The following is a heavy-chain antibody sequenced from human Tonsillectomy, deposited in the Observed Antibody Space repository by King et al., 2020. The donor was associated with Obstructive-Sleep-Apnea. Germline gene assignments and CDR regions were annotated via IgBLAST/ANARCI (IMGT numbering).Heavy chain of an antibody. CDR3: ARVVLGAFDI. Sequence: DVQLVESGGGLVQPGGSRRLSCAASGFTFSSYWMTWVRQAPGKGLEWVATIKQNGSEKYYVDSVKGRFTISRDNAKNSLLLQMNSLRAEDTAVYYCARVVLGAFDIWGQGTMVTVSS. V-gene: IGHV3-7*03. D-gene: IGHD3-16*01. CDR1: GFTFSSYW. J-gene: IGHJ3*02. CDR2: IKQNGSEK.